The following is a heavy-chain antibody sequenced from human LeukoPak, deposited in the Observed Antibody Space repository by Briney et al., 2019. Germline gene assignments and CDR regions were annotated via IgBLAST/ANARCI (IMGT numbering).Heavy chain of an antibody. Sequence: GSLRLSCAASGFSFRDFWMTWVRQAPGKGLEWVANINQGGSVKYYVDSVKGRFTISRDDAESSLYVEMNSQRDEDTAVYYCARFGYSGWNLEYWGQGTLVTVSS. CDR3: ARFGYSGWNLEY. J-gene: IGHJ4*02. CDR2: INQGGSVK. V-gene: IGHV3-7*01. D-gene: IGHD5-12*01. CDR1: GFSFRDFW.